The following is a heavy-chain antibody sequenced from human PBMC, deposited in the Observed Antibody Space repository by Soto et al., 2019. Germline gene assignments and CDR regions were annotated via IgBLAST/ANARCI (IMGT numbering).Heavy chain of an antibody. CDR2: IYYSGST. CDR3: ARVPTGTPYFHY. CDR1: GGSISSYY. Sequence: PSETLSLTCTVSGGSISSYYWSWIRQPPGKGLEWIGYIYYSGSTNYNPSLKSRVTISVDTSKNQFSLKLSSVTAADTAVYYCARVPTGTPYFHYWGQGTLVTVSS. J-gene: IGHJ4*02. V-gene: IGHV4-59*01. D-gene: IGHD4-4*01.